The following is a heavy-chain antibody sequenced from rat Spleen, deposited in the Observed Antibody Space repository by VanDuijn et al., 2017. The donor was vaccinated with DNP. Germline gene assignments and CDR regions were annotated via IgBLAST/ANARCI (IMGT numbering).Heavy chain of an antibody. J-gene: IGHJ2*01. CDR2: VNMGSGDT. Sequence: QVQLQQSGAELAKPGSSVKISCKASGYTFTSYYIGWIKQTTGQGLEYIAYVNMGSGDTNYNEKFKGKATLTVDRSSSTAFMQLSSLTPDDSAVYYCARGDFELLPRSWGQGVMVTVSS. V-gene: IGHV1-43*01. D-gene: IGHD3-6*01. CDR3: ARGDFELLPRS. CDR1: GYTFTSYY.